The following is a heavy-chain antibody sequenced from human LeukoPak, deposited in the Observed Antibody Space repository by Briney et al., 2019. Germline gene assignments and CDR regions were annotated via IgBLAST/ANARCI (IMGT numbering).Heavy chain of an antibody. CDR1: GYTFTSYY. CDR3: ARDEVAYYCDSSGSDAFDI. D-gene: IGHD3-22*01. J-gene: IGHJ3*02. Sequence: ASVTVSSTASGYTFTSYYMHWVRQAPGQGLEWMGIINLSGGSTSYAQKFQGRVTMTTDTTTTTAYTELRSLRSDDTAVYYCARDEVAYYCDSSGSDAFDIWGQGTMVTVSS. CDR2: INLSGGST. V-gene: IGHV1-46*01.